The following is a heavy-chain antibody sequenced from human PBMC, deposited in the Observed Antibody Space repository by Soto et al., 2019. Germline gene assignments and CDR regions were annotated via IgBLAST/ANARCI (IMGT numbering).Heavy chain of an antibody. J-gene: IGHJ6*02. CDR2: ISAYNGNT. CDR1: CYTFTSYG. Sequence: SVEVSFRASCYTFTSYGISWGRQAPVQGLEWMGWISAYNGNTNYAQKLQGRVTMTTDTSTSTAYMELRSLRSDDTAVYYCARVTVTRPGEKYYGMDVWGQGTTVTVSS. CDR3: ARVTVTRPGEKYYGMDV. D-gene: IGHD4-17*01. V-gene: IGHV1-18*01.